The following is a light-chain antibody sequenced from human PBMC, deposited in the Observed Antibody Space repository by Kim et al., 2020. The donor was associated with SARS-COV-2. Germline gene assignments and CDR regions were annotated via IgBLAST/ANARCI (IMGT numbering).Light chain of an antibody. CDR2: GAS. V-gene: IGKV3-15*01. CDR1: QSVSSS. Sequence: EIVMTQSPATLSVSPGERATLSCRASQSVSSSLAWYQQKPGQAPRLLIYGASTRATGIPARFSGSGSGTVFTLTISSLQSEDFAVYYCQQYNNWPWTFGQGTKVDIK. J-gene: IGKJ1*01. CDR3: QQYNNWPWT.